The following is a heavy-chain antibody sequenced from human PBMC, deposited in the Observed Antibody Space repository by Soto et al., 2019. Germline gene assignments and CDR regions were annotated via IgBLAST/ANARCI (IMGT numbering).Heavy chain of an antibody. Sequence: PSETLSLTCTVSCGVIGSSYWTWIRQPPGKGLEWIGNVDSTGTSYAPSLKSRVTISLDTSKNQFSLEMTSVTAADTAVYFCATFQTMSLVRVGAFNIWGQGTLVTVSS. CDR2: VDSTGT. CDR3: ATFQTMSLVRVGAFNI. V-gene: IGHV4-4*08. J-gene: IGHJ3*02. CDR1: CGVIGSSY. D-gene: IGHD3-9*01.